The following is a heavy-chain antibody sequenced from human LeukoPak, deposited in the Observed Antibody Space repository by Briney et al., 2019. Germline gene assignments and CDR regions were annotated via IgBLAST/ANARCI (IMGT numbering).Heavy chain of an antibody. Sequence: GGYLRLSCAASGFAFSHYAMSWVRQTPGKGLEWVSGVGDSGASTYYADSVKGRFTISRDNSKNTLYLQMNSLRAEDTAIYYCAKVEFGDRYFFEYWGQGTLVTVSS. CDR1: GFAFSHYA. CDR2: VGDSGAST. V-gene: IGHV3-23*01. CDR3: AKVEFGDRYFFEY. J-gene: IGHJ4*02. D-gene: IGHD2-21*01.